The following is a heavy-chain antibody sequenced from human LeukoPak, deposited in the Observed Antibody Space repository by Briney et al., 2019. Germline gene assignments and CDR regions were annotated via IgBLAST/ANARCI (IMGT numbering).Heavy chain of an antibody. CDR1: GFTFSTYA. CDR3: ARDWYDY. V-gene: IGHV3-23*01. D-gene: IGHD6-13*01. CDR2: IAGSGSYT. Sequence: KAGGSLRLSCAASGFTFSTYAMIWVRQAPGKGLEWVSVIAGSGSYTYYADSVKGRFTISRDNSKDTLYPQMNSLRAEDTAVYYCARDWYDYWGQGTLVTVSS. J-gene: IGHJ4*02.